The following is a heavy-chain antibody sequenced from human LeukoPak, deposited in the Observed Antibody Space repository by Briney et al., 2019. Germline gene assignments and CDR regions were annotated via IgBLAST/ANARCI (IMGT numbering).Heavy chain of an antibody. CDR1: GFTFSSYG. Sequence: QPGGSLRLSCAASGFTFSSYGMHWVRQAPGKGLEWVAFIRYDGSNKYYADSVKGRFTISRDNSKNTLYLQMHSLRVEDTAVYYCARDLRGIHDYWGQGTLVTVSS. J-gene: IGHJ4*02. CDR2: IRYDGSNK. D-gene: IGHD3-16*01. CDR3: ARDLRGIHDY. V-gene: IGHV3-30*02.